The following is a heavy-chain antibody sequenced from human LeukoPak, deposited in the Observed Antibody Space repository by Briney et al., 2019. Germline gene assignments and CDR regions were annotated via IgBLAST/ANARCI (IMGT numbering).Heavy chain of an antibody. V-gene: IGHV3-30*18. CDR2: ISYDGSNK. CDR3: AKDRPGVFLALDY. J-gene: IGHJ4*02. D-gene: IGHD3-3*01. Sequence: HAGGSLRLSCAASGFTFSSYGMHWVRQAPGKGLEWVAVISYDGSNKYYADSVKGRFTISRDNSKNTLYLQMNSLRAEDTAVYYCAKDRPGVFLALDYWGQGTLVTVPS. CDR1: GFTFSSYG.